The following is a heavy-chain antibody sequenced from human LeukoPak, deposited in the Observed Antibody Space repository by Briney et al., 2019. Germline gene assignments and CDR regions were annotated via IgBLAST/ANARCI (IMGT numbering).Heavy chain of an antibody. D-gene: IGHD4-17*01. CDR3: ARSCPTCYGDYTFDY. Sequence: QPGGSLRLSCAASGFTFSSYSMNWVRQAPGKGLEWVSYISSSSSTIYYADSVKGRFTISRDNAKNSLYLQMNSLRDEDTAVYYCARSCPTCYGDYTFDYWGQGTLVTVSS. CDR2: ISSSSSTI. V-gene: IGHV3-48*02. J-gene: IGHJ4*02. CDR1: GFTFSSYS.